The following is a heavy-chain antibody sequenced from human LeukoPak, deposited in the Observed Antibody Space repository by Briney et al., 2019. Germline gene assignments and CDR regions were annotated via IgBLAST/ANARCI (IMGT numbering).Heavy chain of an antibody. D-gene: IGHD6-19*01. CDR2: IYYSGST. J-gene: IGHJ5*02. V-gene: IGHV4-59*01. CDR3: ARGDSSGWYVGYWFDP. CDR1: GGSISSYY. Sequence: SETLSLTCTVSGGSISSYYWSWIRQPPGKGLGWIGYIYYSGSTNYNPSLKSRVTISVDTSKNQFSLKLGSVTAADTAVYYCARGDSSGWYVGYWFDPWGQGTLVTVSS.